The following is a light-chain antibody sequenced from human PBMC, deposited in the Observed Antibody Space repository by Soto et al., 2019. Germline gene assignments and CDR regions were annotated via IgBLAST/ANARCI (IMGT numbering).Light chain of an antibody. J-gene: IGLJ1*01. CDR3: SSYSSSSTLFV. CDR2: EVS. CDR1: SSDVGAYKY. V-gene: IGLV2-14*01. Sequence: QSALTQPASVSGSPGQSSTISCTVTSSDVGAYKYVSWYQQHPGKAPKVMIYEVSNRPSGVSNRFSGSKSGNTASLTISGLQAEDEADYFCSSYSSSSTLFVFGTGTKVTVL.